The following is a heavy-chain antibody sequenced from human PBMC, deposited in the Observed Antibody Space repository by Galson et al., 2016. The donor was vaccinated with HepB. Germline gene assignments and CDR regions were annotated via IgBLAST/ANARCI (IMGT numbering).Heavy chain of an antibody. D-gene: IGHD3-10*01. V-gene: IGHV3-30*18. CDR2: ISKDGRIK. Sequence: SLRLSCAASGFIFSSYGMHWVRQAPGKGLEWVSVISKDGRIKNYAESEKGRFTISRDNSKSTLYLQMNTLRVEDTAVYYCAKEDGGSGSYLEYWGQGTLVTVSS. CDR3: AKEDGGSGSYLEY. CDR1: GFIFSSYG. J-gene: IGHJ4*02.